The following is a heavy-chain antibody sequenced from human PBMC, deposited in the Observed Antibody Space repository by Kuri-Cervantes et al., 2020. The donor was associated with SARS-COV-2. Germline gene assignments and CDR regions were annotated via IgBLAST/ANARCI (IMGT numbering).Heavy chain of an antibody. Sequence: GGSLRLSCAASGFTFSSYAMHWVRQAPGKGLEWVAVISYDGSNKYYADSVKGRFTISRDNSKNTLYLEMNSLRPEDTAVYYCAIFPRILIFGVVGSWGQGTLVTVSS. D-gene: IGHD3-3*01. J-gene: IGHJ5*02. CDR1: GFTFSSYA. CDR2: ISYDGSNK. V-gene: IGHV3-30-3*01. CDR3: AIFPRILIFGVVGS.